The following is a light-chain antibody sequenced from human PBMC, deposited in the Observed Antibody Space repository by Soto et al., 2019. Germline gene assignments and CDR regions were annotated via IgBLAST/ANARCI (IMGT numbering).Light chain of an antibody. Sequence: EVVMTQSPATLSVSPGERVTFSCRASQSVTTNLSWYQHKPGQSPRLLISGASTGASGIPPRFSGSGSGTEFTITIDRLQSADFAVYYCQQYYRLPFTFGGGTKVEIK. V-gene: IGKV3-15*01. CDR1: QSVTTN. J-gene: IGKJ4*01. CDR2: GAS. CDR3: QQYYRLPFT.